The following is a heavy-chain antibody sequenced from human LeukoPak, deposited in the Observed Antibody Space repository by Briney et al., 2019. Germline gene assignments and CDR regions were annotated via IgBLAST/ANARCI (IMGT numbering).Heavy chain of an antibody. Sequence: PGGSLRLSCVGSGFTFSRYWMSLVRQAPGKGLEWVANIKQDGSEKYYADSVKGRFTISRDNAKNSLFLQMNNLRAEDTAVYNCAREWNGYDYVGEDYWGQGTLVTVSS. CDR1: GFTFSRYW. CDR3: AREWNGYDYVGEDY. V-gene: IGHV3-7*01. J-gene: IGHJ4*02. CDR2: IKQDGSEK. D-gene: IGHD5-12*01.